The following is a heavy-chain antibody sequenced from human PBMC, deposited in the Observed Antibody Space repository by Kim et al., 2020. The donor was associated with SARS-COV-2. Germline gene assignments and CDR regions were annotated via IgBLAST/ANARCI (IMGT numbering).Heavy chain of an antibody. CDR3: ARFQHGSGSYLDPFDI. V-gene: IGHV4-59*01. CDR1: GGSLSPYY. J-gene: IGHJ3*02. D-gene: IGHD3-10*01. Sequence: SETLSLTCTVSGGSLSPYYWSWIRQPPGQGLEWIWYMHYSGRANYSPSLKSRVAISVDTSKNHFSLNLTSVTAADTAIYFCARFQHGSGSYLDPFDIWGQGTLVTVSS. CDR2: MHYSGRA.